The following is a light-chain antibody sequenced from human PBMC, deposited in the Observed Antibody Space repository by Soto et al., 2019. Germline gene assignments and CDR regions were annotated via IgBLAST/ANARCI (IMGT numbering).Light chain of an antibody. V-gene: IGKV1-17*03. CDR1: HNINYY. CDR2: SAS. CDR3: LQHNSYPLT. Sequence: DIQMTQSPSAMSASVGDRVTISCRASHNINYYLAWFQQKPGKVPKRLIYSASSLQSVVPSRFSGSGSGTEFTLTITGLQPEDTAIYYCLQHNSYPLTFGGGTKVEIK. J-gene: IGKJ4*01.